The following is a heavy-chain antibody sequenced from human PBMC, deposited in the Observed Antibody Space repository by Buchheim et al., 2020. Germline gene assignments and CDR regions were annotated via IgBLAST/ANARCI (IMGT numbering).Heavy chain of an antibody. J-gene: IGHJ6*02. V-gene: IGHV4-59*01. Sequence: QVQLQESGPGLVKPSETLSLTCTVSGGSISSYYWSWIRQPPGKGLEWIGYIYYSGSTNYNPSLKSRVTISVDTSKNQFSLKLSSVTAADTAVYYCARDGWAWYHTNYGMDVWGQGTT. CDR2: IYYSGST. D-gene: IGHD2-15*01. CDR1: GGSISSYY. CDR3: ARDGWAWYHTNYGMDV.